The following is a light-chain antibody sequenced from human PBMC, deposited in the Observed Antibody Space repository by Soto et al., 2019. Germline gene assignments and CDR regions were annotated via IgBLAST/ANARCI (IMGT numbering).Light chain of an antibody. CDR2: GAS. CDR1: QSLSSSY. Sequence: EIMLTQSPGTLSLSPGERATLSCRASQSLSSSYLAWYQQKPGQAPRLLIYGASSRATGIPDRLSGSGSGTDFTLTISRLEPEDFAVYYCQQYGSSPPVTFGGGTKVDIK. V-gene: IGKV3-20*01. J-gene: IGKJ4*01. CDR3: QQYGSSPPVT.